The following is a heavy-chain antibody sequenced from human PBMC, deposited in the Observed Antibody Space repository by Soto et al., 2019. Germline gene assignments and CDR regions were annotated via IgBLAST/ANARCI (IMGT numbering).Heavy chain of an antibody. CDR2: ISWNSGSI. J-gene: IGHJ4*02. Sequence: EVQLVESGGGLVQPGRSLRLSCAASGFTFDDYAMHWVRQAPGKGLEWVSGISWNSGSIGYADSVKGRFTISRDNAKNSLYLQMNSLRAEDTALYYCAKDASRGYSGYYDYWGQGTLVTVSS. V-gene: IGHV3-9*01. CDR1: GFTFDDYA. CDR3: AKDASRGYSGYYDY. D-gene: IGHD5-12*01.